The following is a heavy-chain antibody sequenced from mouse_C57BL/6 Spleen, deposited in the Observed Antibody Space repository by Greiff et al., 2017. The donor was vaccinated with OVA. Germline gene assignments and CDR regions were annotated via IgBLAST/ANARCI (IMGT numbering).Heavy chain of an antibody. D-gene: IGHD1-1*02. CDR3: ARDGGRDAMDY. CDR1: GFTFSSYA. Sequence: EVKLVESGGGLVKPGGSLKLSCAASGFTFSSYAMSWVRQTPEKRLEWVATISDGGSYTYYPDNVKGRFTISRDNAKNNLYLQMSHLKSEDTAMYYCARDGGRDAMDYWGQGTSVTVSS. CDR2: ISDGGSYT. J-gene: IGHJ4*01. V-gene: IGHV5-4*01.